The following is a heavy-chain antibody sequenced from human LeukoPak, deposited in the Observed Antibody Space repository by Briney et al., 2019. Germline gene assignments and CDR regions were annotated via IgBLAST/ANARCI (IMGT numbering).Heavy chain of an antibody. J-gene: IGHJ4*02. V-gene: IGHV4-59*12. CDR1: GGSISSYY. D-gene: IGHD3-16*02. CDR3: ASQRDDYVWGSYRRYFDY. CDR2: IYYSGST. Sequence: SETLSLTCTVSGGSISSYYWNWIRQPPGKGLEWLGYIYYSGSTNYNPSLKSRVTISVDRSKNQFSLKLSSVTAADTAVYYCASQRDDYVWGSYRRYFDYWGQGTLVTVSS.